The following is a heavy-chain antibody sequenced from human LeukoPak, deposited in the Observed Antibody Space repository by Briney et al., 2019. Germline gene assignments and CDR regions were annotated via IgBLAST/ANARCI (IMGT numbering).Heavy chain of an antibody. D-gene: IGHD3-10*01. Sequence: ASVKVSCKASGYTFSHFGISWVRQAPGQGLEWMGWISASTGDTNYAQNLQGRVTLTTDTSTSTAYMELRSLRSDDTAVYYCARDIRVEVVQGLIMRDFDYWGRGTLVTVSS. CDR3: ARDIRVEVVQGLIMRDFDY. V-gene: IGHV1-18*04. J-gene: IGHJ4*02. CDR1: GYTFSHFG. CDR2: ISASTGDT.